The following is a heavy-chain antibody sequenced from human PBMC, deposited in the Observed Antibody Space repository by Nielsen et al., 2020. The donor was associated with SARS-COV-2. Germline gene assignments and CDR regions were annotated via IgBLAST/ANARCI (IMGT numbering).Heavy chain of an antibody. J-gene: IGHJ4*02. D-gene: IGHD5-18*01. Sequence: SVKVSCKASGGTFSSYTISWVRQAPGQGLEWMGGIIPIFGTANYAQKFQGRVTITADESTSTAYMELSSLRSEDTAVYYCASLGYSYGYGTKFDYWGQGTLVTVSS. V-gene: IGHV1-69*13. CDR1: GGTFSSYT. CDR2: IIPIFGTA. CDR3: ASLGYSYGYGTKFDY.